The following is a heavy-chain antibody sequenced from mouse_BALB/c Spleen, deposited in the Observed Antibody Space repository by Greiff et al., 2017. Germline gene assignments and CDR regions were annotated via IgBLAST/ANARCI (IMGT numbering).Heavy chain of an antibody. V-gene: IGHV2-9*02. CDR2: IWAGGST. CDR1: GFSLTSYG. CDR3: ARGGNWDEVYYFDY. Sequence: QVQLKESGPGLVAPSQSLSITCTVSGFSLTSYGVHWVRQPPGKGLEWLGVIWAGGSTNYNSALMSRLSISKDNSKSQVFLKMNSLQTDDTAMYYCARGGNWDEVYYFDYWGQGTTLTVSS. D-gene: IGHD4-1*01. J-gene: IGHJ2*01.